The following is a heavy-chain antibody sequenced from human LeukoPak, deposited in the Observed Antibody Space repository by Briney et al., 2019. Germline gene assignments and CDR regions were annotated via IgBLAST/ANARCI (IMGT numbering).Heavy chain of an antibody. V-gene: IGHV1-24*01. CDR3: ATRLSYSGSYRGSWFDP. Sequence: ASVKVSCKVSGYTLTELSMHWVRQAPGEGLEWMGGFDPEDGETIYAQKFQGRVTMTEDTSTDTAYMELSSLRSEDTAVYYCATRLSYSGSYRGSWFDPWGQGTLVTVSS. J-gene: IGHJ5*02. CDR1: GYTLTELS. D-gene: IGHD1-26*01. CDR2: FDPEDGET.